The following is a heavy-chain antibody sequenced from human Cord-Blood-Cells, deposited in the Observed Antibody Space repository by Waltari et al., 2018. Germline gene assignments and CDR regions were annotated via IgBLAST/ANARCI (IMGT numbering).Heavy chain of an antibody. V-gene: IGHV4-34*01. CDR3: ARGIPDY. CDR1: GGSSRGHY. CDR2: INHSGST. Sequence: QVKLQQWRAGLLKPSAPLSLTCAVSGGSSRGHYWSWLRQRPGKGLEWIGEINHSGSTNYNPSLKSRVTISVDTSKNQFSLKLSSVTAADTAVYYCARGIPDYWGQGTLVTVSS. J-gene: IGHJ4*02.